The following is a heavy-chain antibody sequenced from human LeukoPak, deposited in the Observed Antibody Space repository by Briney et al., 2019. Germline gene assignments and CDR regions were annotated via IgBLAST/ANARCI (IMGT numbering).Heavy chain of an antibody. V-gene: IGHV3-74*01. CDR3: ARASTTVPNLLDH. Sequence: GGSLRLSCAASGFTFGTYWMHWVRQAPGKGLVWVARIKGDGSSTIYADSVKGRFTISRDNSKNTLYLQTSSLRAEDTAVYYCARASTTVPNLLDHWGRGTLVTVSS. D-gene: IGHD4-17*01. CDR2: IKGDGSST. J-gene: IGHJ4*02. CDR1: GFTFGTYW.